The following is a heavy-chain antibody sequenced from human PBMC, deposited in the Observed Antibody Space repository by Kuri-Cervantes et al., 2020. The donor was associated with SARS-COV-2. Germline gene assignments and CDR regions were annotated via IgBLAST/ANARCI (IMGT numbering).Heavy chain of an antibody. Sequence: SETLSLTCTVSGGSISSYYWSWIRQPPGKGLEWIGYIYYSGSTNYNPSLKSRVTISVDTSKNQFSLKLSSVTAAGTAVYYCARDLTGGDDAFDIWGQGTMVTVSS. J-gene: IGHJ3*02. CDR1: GGSISSYY. CDR2: IYYSGST. V-gene: IGHV4-59*12. CDR3: ARDLTGGDDAFDI. D-gene: IGHD7-27*01.